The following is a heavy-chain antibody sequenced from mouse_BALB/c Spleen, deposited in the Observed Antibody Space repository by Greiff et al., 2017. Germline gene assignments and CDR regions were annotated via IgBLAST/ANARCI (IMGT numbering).Heavy chain of an antibody. J-gene: IGHJ4*01. CDR2: LNPGSGGT. Sequence: VQLQQSGAELVRPGTSVKVSCKASGYAFTNYLIEWVKQRPGQGLEWIGVLNPGSGGTNYNEKFKGKATLTADKSSSTAYMQLSSLTSDDSAVYFCARRTLRLGGYAMDYWGQGTSVTVSS. CDR1: GYAFTNYL. D-gene: IGHD4-1*01. CDR3: ARRTLRLGGYAMDY. V-gene: IGHV1-54*01.